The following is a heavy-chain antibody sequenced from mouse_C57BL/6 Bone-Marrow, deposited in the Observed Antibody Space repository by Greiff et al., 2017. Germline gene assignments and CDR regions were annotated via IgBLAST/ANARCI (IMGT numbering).Heavy chain of an antibody. CDR3: ARGGQLRLLAFDY. V-gene: IGHV1-55*01. CDR1: GYTFTSYW. CDR2: IYPGSGST. J-gene: IGHJ3*01. D-gene: IGHD3-2*02. Sequence: QVQLQQPGAELVKPGASVKMSCKASGYTFTSYWITWVKQRPGQGLEWIGDIYPGSGSTNYNEKFKSKATLTVDTSSSTAYMQLSSLTSEDSAVYYCARGGQLRLLAFDYWGQGTLVTVSA.